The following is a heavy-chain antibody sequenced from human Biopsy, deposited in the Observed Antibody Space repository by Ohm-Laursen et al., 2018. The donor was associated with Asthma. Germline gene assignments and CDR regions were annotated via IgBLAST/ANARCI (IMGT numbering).Heavy chain of an antibody. V-gene: IGHV4-34*01. CDR1: GGSFSSNY. D-gene: IGHD1-26*01. J-gene: IGHJ6*02. CDR3: ARGSSSRLSQWELLVSGGKRAHSYYGMDV. CDR2: THHSGNT. Sequence: SDTLSLTCAVYGGSFSSNYWSWIRQTPGKGLEWLWDTHHSGNTNYNPSLSSRLTLSVDTSKNQFSLRLTSVTAADTAVYYCARGSSSRLSQWELLVSGGKRAHSYYGMDVWGQGTTVTVSS.